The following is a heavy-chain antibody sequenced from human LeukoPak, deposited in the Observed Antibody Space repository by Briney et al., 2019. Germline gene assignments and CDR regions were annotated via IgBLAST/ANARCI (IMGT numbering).Heavy chain of an antibody. CDR3: ARNIRLGIAAAGTAYFDY. CDR1: GGSISSYY. V-gene: IGHV4-4*07. J-gene: IGHJ4*02. Sequence: SETLSLTCTVSGGSISSYYWSWIRQPAGKGLEWIGRIYTSGSTNYIPSLKSRVTMSVDTSKNQFSLKLSSVTAADTAVYYCARNIRLGIAAAGTAYFDYWGQGTLVTVSS. D-gene: IGHD6-13*01. CDR2: IYTSGST.